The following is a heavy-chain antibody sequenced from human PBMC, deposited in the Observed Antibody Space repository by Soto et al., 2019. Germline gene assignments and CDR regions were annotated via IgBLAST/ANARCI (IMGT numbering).Heavy chain of an antibody. J-gene: IGHJ6*02. CDR1: GFTFSSYA. CDR3: AKVMGDILTGYYYLYYYYGMDV. CDR2: ISGSGGST. Sequence: PGGSLRLSCAASGFTFSSYAMSWVRQAPGKGLEWVSAISGSGGSTYYADSVKGRFTISRDNSKNTLYLQMNSLRAEDTAVYYCAKVMGDILTGYYYLYYYYGMDVWGQGTTVTVSS. V-gene: IGHV3-23*01. D-gene: IGHD3-9*01.